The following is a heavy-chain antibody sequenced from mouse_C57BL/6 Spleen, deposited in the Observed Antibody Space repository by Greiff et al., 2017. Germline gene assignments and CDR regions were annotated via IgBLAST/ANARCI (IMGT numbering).Heavy chain of an antibody. V-gene: IGHV1-52*01. CDR1: GYTFTSYW. CDR2: IDPSDSET. Sequence: QVQLQQPGAELVRPGSSVKLSCKASGYTFTSYWMHWVKQRPIQGLEWIGNIDPSDSETHYNQKFKDKATLTVDKSSSTAYMQLSSLTSEDSAVYYCARGRWLLYAMDYWGQGTSVTVSS. CDR3: ARGRWLLYAMDY. J-gene: IGHJ4*01. D-gene: IGHD2-3*01.